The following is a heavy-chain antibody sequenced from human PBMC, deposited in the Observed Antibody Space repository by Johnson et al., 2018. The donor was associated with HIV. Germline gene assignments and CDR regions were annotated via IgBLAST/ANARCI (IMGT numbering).Heavy chain of an antibody. V-gene: IGHV3-30-3*01. CDR2: ISYDGSNK. D-gene: IGHD6-13*01. J-gene: IGHJ3*02. Sequence: VLLLESGGGVVQPGRSLRLSCAASGFTFSSYAMHWVRQAPGKGLEWVAVISYDGSNKYYAASVKGRFTISRDNSKNTLYLQMNSLRAEDTALYYCARGFSSSSSSWKGAFDIWGQGTMVTVSS. CDR3: ARGFSSSSSSWKGAFDI. CDR1: GFTFSSYA.